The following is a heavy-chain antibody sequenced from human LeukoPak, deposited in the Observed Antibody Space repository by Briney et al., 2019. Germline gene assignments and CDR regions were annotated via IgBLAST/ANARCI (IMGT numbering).Heavy chain of an antibody. D-gene: IGHD3-22*01. CDR3: AVRITMIVVVTPQFDY. J-gene: IGHJ4*02. CDR1: GFTFSDYG. CDR2: ISYDGNSK. Sequence: PGGSLRLSCAASGFTFSDYGMHWVRQAPGKGLEWVAVISYDGNSKYYADSVKGRFTISRDNSKNTLYLQMNSLRAEDTAVYYCAVRITMIVVVTPQFDYWGQGTLVTVSS. V-gene: IGHV3-30*03.